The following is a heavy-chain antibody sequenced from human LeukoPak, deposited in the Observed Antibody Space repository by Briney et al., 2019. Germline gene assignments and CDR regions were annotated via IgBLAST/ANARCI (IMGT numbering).Heavy chain of an antibody. CDR2: INDRGGYI. D-gene: IGHD6-25*01. CDR3: VRERDRGIDAADDFDY. Sequence: GGSLRLSCAASGFSFSMYSMAWVRQAPGKGLEWVSVINDRGGYIQDADSVKGRFTISRDNYQNTLFLQMNSLRAEDTAVYYCVRERDRGIDAADDFDYWGQGTLVTVSS. V-gene: IGHV3-23*01. CDR1: GFSFSMYS. J-gene: IGHJ4*02.